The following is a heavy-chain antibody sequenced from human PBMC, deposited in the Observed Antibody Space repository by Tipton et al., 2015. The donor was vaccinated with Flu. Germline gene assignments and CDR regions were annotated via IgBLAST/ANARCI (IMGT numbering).Heavy chain of an antibody. CDR2: IKSKTDGGTT. J-gene: IGHJ4*02. D-gene: IGHD3-22*01. Sequence: VQLVQSGGGLVKPGGSLRLSCAASGFTFSNAWMSWVRQAPGKGLEWVGRIKSKTDGGTTDYAAPVKGRFTTSRDDSKNTLYLQMNSLKTEDTAVYYCTTDRYDSSGYGDWGQGTLVTVSS. CDR1: GFTFSNAW. CDR3: TTDRYDSSGYGD. V-gene: IGHV3-15*01.